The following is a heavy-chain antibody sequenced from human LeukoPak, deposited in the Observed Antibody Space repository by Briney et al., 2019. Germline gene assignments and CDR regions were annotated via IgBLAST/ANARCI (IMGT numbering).Heavy chain of an antibody. CDR3: ARLSGSWYGYYFDY. Sequence: SETLSLTCTVSGGSISSGGYYWSWIRQPPGKGLEWIGEINHSGSTNYNPSLKSRVTISVDTSKNQFSLKLSSVTAADTAVYYCARLSGSWYGYYFDYWGQGTLVTVSS. CDR2: INHSGST. CDR1: GGSISSGGYY. J-gene: IGHJ4*02. D-gene: IGHD6-13*01. V-gene: IGHV4-39*07.